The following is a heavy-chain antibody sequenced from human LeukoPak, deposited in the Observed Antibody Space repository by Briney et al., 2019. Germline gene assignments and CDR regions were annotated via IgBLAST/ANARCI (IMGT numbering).Heavy chain of an antibody. CDR1: GGSISSSSYY. J-gene: IGHJ6*02. CDR3: AAGNLHPYYCYGMDV. CDR2: IYYSGST. D-gene: IGHD4-23*01. V-gene: IGHV4-39*07. Sequence: SETLSLTCTVSGGSISSSSYYWGWLRQPPGKGLEWIGSIYYSGSTYYNPSLKSRVTISVDTSKNQFSLKLSSVTAADTAVYYCAAGNLHPYYCYGMDVWGQGTTVTVSS.